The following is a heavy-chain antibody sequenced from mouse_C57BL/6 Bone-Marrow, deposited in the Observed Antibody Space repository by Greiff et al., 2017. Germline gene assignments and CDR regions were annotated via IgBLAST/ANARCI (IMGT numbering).Heavy chain of an antibody. CDR3: AREGVYYYGPFAY. Sequence: VQLQQPGAELVRPGSSVKLSCKASGYTFTSYWMDLVKQRPRQGLEWIGNIYPSDSETHYNQKFKDQATLTVDKSSSTAYMQLSSLTSEDSAVYYCAREGVYYYGPFAYWGQGTLVTVSA. D-gene: IGHD1-1*01. J-gene: IGHJ3*01. CDR1: GYTFTSYW. CDR2: IYPSDSET. V-gene: IGHV1-61*01.